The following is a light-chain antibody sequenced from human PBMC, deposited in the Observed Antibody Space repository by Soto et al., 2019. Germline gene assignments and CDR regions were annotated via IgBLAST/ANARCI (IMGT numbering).Light chain of an antibody. Sequence: DIQMTQSPSSLSASVGDRVTITCRASQSISSYLNWYQQKPGKAPQLLIYAASSWQSGVPSRFSGSGSGTDFTLTISSLQPEEFATYYCQQSYSTPRTFGQGTKVEIK. CDR2: AAS. V-gene: IGKV1-39*01. J-gene: IGKJ1*01. CDR3: QQSYSTPRT. CDR1: QSISSY.